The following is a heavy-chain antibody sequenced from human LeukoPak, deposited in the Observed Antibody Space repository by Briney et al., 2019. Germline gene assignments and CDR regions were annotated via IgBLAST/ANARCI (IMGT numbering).Heavy chain of an antibody. CDR3: ASLQTDPTVVNGF. CDR1: GFTFSNYW. Sequence: GGSLRRSCEAPGFTFSNYWTSWIRYVPPNGLEWLAFIKRVGSETPYVNSVTGRFTVSPDSPTRSLFLQRNSLRAAHTALYYCASLQTDPTVVNGFWGRGTLVTVSS. V-gene: IGHV3-7*01. J-gene: IGHJ4*02. CDR2: IKRVGSET. D-gene: IGHD2-8*01.